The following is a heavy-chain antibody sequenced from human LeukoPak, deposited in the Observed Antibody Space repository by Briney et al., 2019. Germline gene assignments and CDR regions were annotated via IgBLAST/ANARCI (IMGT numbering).Heavy chain of an antibody. D-gene: IGHD4-11*01. Sequence: GGSLGLSCAASGFTFSSYWMSWVRQAQGRWLEWVAFIRYDGSNKYYADSVKGRFTISRDNSKNTLYLQMNSLRAEDTAVYYCAKVDPKLTTVTNLYYWGQGTLVTVSS. CDR1: GFTFSSYW. CDR2: IRYDGSNK. J-gene: IGHJ4*02. CDR3: AKVDPKLTTVTNLYY. V-gene: IGHV3-30*02.